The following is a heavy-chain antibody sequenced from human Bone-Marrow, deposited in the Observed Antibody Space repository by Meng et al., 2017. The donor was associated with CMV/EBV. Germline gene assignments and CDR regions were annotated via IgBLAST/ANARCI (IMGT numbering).Heavy chain of an antibody. Sequence: GESLKIACAASGFTVSSNYMSWVRQAPGKGLAWVSVIYSGGSTYYADSVKGRFTISRDNSKNRLYRQMNSLRAEDKAVYYCARQGWELRPYYFYYWGQGTLVTVSS. J-gene: IGHJ4*02. V-gene: IGHV3-53*01. D-gene: IGHD1-26*01. CDR3: ARQGWELRPYYFYY. CDR2: IYSGGST. CDR1: GFTVSSNY.